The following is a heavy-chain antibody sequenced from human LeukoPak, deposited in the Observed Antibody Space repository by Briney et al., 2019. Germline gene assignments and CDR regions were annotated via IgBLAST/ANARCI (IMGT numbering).Heavy chain of an antibody. CDR1: GYTFTSYG. Sequence: ASVKVSCKASGYTFTSYGISWVRQAPGQGLEWMGWISAYDGNTNYAQKLQGRVTMTTDTSTSTAYMELRSLRPDDTAVYYCARYSSSRWGFDYWGQGTLVTVSS. CDR2: ISAYDGNT. D-gene: IGHD6-13*01. J-gene: IGHJ4*02. V-gene: IGHV1-18*01. CDR3: ARYSSSRWGFDY.